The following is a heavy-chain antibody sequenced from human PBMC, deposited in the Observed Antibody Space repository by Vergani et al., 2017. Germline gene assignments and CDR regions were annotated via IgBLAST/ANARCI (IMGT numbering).Heavy chain of an antibody. D-gene: IGHD3-22*01. CDR2: INTKTVRS. Sequence: QVQLVQSGSELKKPGASVKVSCKASGYTFTNHILNWVRQAPGQRPEWMGCINTKTVRSTYAPGFTGRFVFSLDTSVSTAHLQISGLKADDTAVYYCARGDNSSGRKWDYWGQGTLVTVSS. CDR3: ARGDNSSGRKWDY. CDR1: GYTFTNHI. V-gene: IGHV7-4-1*02. J-gene: IGHJ4*02.